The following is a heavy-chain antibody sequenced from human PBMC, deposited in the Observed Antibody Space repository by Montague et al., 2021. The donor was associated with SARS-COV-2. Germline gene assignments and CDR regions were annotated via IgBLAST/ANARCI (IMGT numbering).Heavy chain of an antibody. J-gene: IGHJ4*02. Sequence: PALVKPTQTLTLTSTVSGFSLNNRLGVTWIRQPPGKALEWLAHIFLNGEQSVTTSLKTRVTVSRDTSKNQVVLSMTNVDPADTATYYCARIRSDPPLLYLGVWDYYFDXWGQGILVSVSS. CDR3: ARIRSDPPLLYLGVWDYYFDX. V-gene: IGHV2-26*01. CDR2: IFLNGEQ. D-gene: IGHD3-16*02. CDR1: GFSLNNRLG.